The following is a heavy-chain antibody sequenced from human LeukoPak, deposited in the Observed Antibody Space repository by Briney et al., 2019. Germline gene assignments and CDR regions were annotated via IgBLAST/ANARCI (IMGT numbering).Heavy chain of an antibody. CDR3: AGDLRLDYVGGSNRQGFNY. J-gene: IGHJ4*02. Sequence: GGSLRLSCAASGFTFSSYWMSWVRQAPGKGLEWVANIKQDGSEKYYVDSVKGRFTISRDNAKNSLYLQMNSLRAEDTAVYYCAGDLRLDYVGGSNRQGFNYWGKGTLVTAPS. V-gene: IGHV3-7*01. CDR2: IKQDGSEK. D-gene: IGHD3-16*01. CDR1: GFTFSSYW.